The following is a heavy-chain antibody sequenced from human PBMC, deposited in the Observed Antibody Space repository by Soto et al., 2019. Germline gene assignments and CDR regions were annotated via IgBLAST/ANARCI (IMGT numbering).Heavy chain of an antibody. D-gene: IGHD3-10*01. CDR3: ATSTITMIRGVIYFYYGVDV. CDR2: ISGYNGNT. CDR1: GYTFTSYA. V-gene: IGHV1-18*04. Sequence: ASVKVSCKASGYTFTSYAISWVRQAPGQGLELMGWISGYNGNTNYAQKLQGRVTMTTDTSTSTAYMELRNLRSDDTAVYHCATSTITMIRGVIYFYYGVDVWGQGTTVTVSS. J-gene: IGHJ6*02.